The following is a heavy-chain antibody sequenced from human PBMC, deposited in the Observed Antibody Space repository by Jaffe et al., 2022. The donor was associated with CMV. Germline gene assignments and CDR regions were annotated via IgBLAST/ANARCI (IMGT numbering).Heavy chain of an antibody. CDR2: IDWDDDK. V-gene: IGHV2-70*01. J-gene: IGHJ3*02. CDR3: ARMRKSSSGYYYAFLSGAFDI. Sequence: QVTLRESGPALVKPTQTLTLTCTFSGFSLSTSGMCVSWIRQPPGKALEWLALIDWDDDKYYSTSLKTRLTISKDTSKNQVVLTMTNMDPVDTATYYCARMRKSSSGYYYAFLSGAFDIWGQGTMVTVSS. CDR1: GFSLSTSGMC. D-gene: IGHD3-22*01.